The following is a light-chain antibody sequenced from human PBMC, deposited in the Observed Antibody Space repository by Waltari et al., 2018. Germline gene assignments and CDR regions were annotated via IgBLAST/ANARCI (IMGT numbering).Light chain of an antibody. V-gene: IGLV2-23*01. CDR2: EGS. CDR1: SSDVGSDNL. J-gene: IGLJ3*02. Sequence: QSALTQPASVSGSPGQAITISCTGTSSDVGSDNLVSWYQPHPGKAPKLMIYEGSKRPSGVSNRFAGSKSGNTASLTISGLQAEDEADYYCWSYAGSSTCVFGGGTKLTVL. CDR3: WSYAGSSTCV.